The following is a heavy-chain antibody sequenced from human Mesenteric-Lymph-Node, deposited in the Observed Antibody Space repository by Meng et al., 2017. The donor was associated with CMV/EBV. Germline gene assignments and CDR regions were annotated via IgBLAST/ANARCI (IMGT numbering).Heavy chain of an antibody. V-gene: IGHV3-13*01. CDR1: GFTFSNYD. CDR2: IGTAGDT. J-gene: IGHJ3*02. CDR3: ARDVDYGGNRAMGAFDI. Sequence: GESLKISCAASGFTFSNYDMHWVRQRIGKGLEWVSAIGTAGDTYYSGSVKGRFTISRDNAKNSLYMQMNNLRTEDTAVYYCARDVDYGGNRAMGAFDIWGQGTMVTVSS. D-gene: IGHD4-23*01.